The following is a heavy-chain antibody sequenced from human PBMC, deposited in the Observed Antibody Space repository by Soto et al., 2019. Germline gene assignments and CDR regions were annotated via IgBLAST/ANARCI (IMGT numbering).Heavy chain of an antibody. Sequence: QVRRVESGGGVVHPGRSLRLSCAASGFTFSSYGMHWVRQAPGNGLEWVAVISYDGSNKYYADSVKGRFTISRDNSKNTLYLQMTSLRAEDTAVYCCAKDRARQLRDYYSYGMDVWGQGTTVTVSS. CDR1: GFTFSSYG. V-gene: IGHV3-30*18. J-gene: IGHJ6*02. CDR2: ISYDGSNK. CDR3: AKDRARQLRDYYSYGMDV. D-gene: IGHD2-2*01.